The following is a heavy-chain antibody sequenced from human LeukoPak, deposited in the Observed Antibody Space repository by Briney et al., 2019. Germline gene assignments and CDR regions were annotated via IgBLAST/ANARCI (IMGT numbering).Heavy chain of an antibody. CDR1: EFTFSDYY. Sequence: GGSLRLSCAASEFTFSDYYMSWIRQAPGKGLEWVSYISYSGDTIYYADSVKGRFTVSRDNAKNSLYLQMNSLRAEDTAVYYCAKDRSIFGAYGNYWGQGTLVTVSS. CDR3: AKDRSIFGAYGNY. CDR2: ISYSGDTI. D-gene: IGHD3-3*01. V-gene: IGHV3-11*01. J-gene: IGHJ4*02.